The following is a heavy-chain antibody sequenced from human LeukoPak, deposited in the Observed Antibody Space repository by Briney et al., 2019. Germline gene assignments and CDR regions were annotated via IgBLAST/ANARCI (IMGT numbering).Heavy chain of an antibody. Sequence: KESGPTLVKPTQTLTLTCTFSGFSLSTSGVGVGWIRQPPGKALEWLALIYWDDDKRYSPSLKSRLTITKDTSKNQVVLTMTNMDPVDTATYYCVHSDPYCSSTSCSRAVGWFDPWGQGTLVTVSS. CDR3: VHSDPYCSSTSCSRAVGWFDP. J-gene: IGHJ5*02. D-gene: IGHD2-2*01. V-gene: IGHV2-5*02. CDR2: IYWDDDK. CDR1: GFSLSTSGVG.